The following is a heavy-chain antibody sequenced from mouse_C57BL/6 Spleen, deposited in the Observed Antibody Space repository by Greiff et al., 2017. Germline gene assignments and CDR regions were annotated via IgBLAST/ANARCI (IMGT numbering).Heavy chain of an antibody. V-gene: IGHV14-2*01. J-gene: IGHJ4*01. D-gene: IGHD2-4*01. Sequence: EVQLQQSGAELVKPGASVKLSCTASGFTIKDYSMHWVKQRAEQCLEWIGRIDPEDGETKYAPKFQGKATITADTSSNTAYLQLSSLTSEDTAVYYCAREENYDYPYAMDYGGQGTSVTVSS. CDR1: GFTIKDYS. CDR3: AREENYDYPYAMDY. CDR2: IDPEDGET.